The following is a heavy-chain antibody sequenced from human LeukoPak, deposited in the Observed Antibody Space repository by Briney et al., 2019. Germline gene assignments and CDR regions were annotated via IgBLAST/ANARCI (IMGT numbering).Heavy chain of an antibody. V-gene: IGHV1-8*01. CDR1: GYTFTSYD. J-gene: IGHJ4*02. Sequence: ASVKVSCKASGYTFTSYDINWVRQATGQGLEWMGWMNPNSSNTGYAQNFQGRVTMTRNTSISTAYMELSTLRSEDTAVHYCARAPRNWGFDYWSQGTLVIVSS. CDR3: ARAPRNWGFDY. CDR2: MNPNSSNT. D-gene: IGHD7-27*01.